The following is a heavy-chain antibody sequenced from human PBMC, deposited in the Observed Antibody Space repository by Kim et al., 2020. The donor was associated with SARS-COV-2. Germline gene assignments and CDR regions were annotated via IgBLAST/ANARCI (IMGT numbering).Heavy chain of an antibody. D-gene: IGHD6-13*01. V-gene: IGHV3-11*01. J-gene: IGHJ6*03. CDR1: GFTFSDYY. CDR3: ARGSSRRFYYYYMDV. Sequence: GGSLRLSCGASGFTFSDYYINWIRQAPGKGLEWVSYISSCGSCIYYADSVKGRFTVTRDNAKNSLFLPMNSLRTEDTAVYYCARGSSRRFYYYYMDVGGEGTTVTVS. CDR2: ISSCGSCI.